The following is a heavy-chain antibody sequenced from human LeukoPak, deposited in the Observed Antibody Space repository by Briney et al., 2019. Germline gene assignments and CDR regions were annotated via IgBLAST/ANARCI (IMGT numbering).Heavy chain of an antibody. CDR3: ARGKGWFDP. V-gene: IGHV4-59*11. CDR2: IYYSGST. J-gene: IGHJ5*02. Sequence: SETLSLTCTVSGGSISSHYWSWIRQPPGKGLEWIGYIYYSGSTNCNPSLKSRVTISVDTSKNQFSLKLSSVTAADTAVYYCARGKGWFDPWGQGTLVTVSS. CDR1: GGSISSHY.